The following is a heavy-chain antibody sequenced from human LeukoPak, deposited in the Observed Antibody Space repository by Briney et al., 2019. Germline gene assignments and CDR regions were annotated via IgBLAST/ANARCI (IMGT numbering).Heavy chain of an antibody. Sequence: ASVKVSCKASRATFSNYAFSGVRQAPGQGLEWMGGIISIFGTTNYAQKFQGRVTISADESTSTAYMELSSLRSEDTAVYYCAREGSQKDHFDYWGQGTLVTVSS. V-gene: IGHV1-69*13. CDR2: IISIFGTT. J-gene: IGHJ4*02. CDR1: RATFSNYA. CDR3: AREGSQKDHFDY.